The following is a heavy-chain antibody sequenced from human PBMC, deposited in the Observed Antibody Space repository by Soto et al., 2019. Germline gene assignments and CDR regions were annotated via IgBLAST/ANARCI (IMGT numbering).Heavy chain of an antibody. D-gene: IGHD1-7*01. J-gene: IGHJ4*02. CDR2: ISPKSGGT. CDR1: GYTFTGYY. CDR3: GRGRSGELVVFY. Sequence: ASVKVSCKASGYTFTGYYIHWVRQAPGQGLEWVGEISPKSGGTRYAQKFQGRVTMPKDTSITTVYMELSNLSPDDTAVYYCGRGRSGELVVFYWGQGTLVTVSS. V-gene: IGHV1-2*02.